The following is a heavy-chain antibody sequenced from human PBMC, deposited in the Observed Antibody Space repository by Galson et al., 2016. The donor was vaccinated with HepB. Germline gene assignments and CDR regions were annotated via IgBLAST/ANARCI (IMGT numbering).Heavy chain of an antibody. CDR3: AHTTTKSYYYFDF. CDR2: AYHTGTT. J-gene: IGHJ4*02. V-gene: IGHV4-4*02. CDR1: GGSLTGNW. Sequence: SETLSLTCTVSGGSLTGNWWSWVRQPPGQGLDWIGEAYHTGTTHYNPSLQTRVTISIDKSNNQLSLNLNFVTAADTATYFCAHTTTKSYYYFDFWGQGALVTVSS. D-gene: IGHD1-26*01.